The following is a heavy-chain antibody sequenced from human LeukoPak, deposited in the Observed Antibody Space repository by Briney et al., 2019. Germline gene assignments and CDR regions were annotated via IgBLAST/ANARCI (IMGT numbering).Heavy chain of an antibody. CDR2: ISYDGSNK. D-gene: IGHD3-22*01. J-gene: IGHJ4*02. Sequence: PGRSLRLSCAASGFTFSSYGMHWVRQAPGKGLEWVAVISYDGSNKYYADSVKGLFTISRENSKNTLSLQMNSLRAEDTAVYYCAKADYYDSSGYPICYWGQGTLVTVSS. CDR3: AKADYYDSSGYPICY. CDR1: GFTFSSYG. V-gene: IGHV3-30*18.